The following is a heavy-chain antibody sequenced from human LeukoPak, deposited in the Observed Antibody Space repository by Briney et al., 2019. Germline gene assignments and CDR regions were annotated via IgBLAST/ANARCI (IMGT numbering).Heavy chain of an antibody. J-gene: IGHJ4*02. V-gene: IGHV1-18*01. Sequence: EASVKVSCKASGYTFSDFGISWVRQAPGQWLEWMGWISAYNGNADYAQKLQGRVTMTTDTSTSTAYMELRSLRSDDTAVYFCARVGGYCSGESCFDYWGQGTLVTVSS. CDR1: GYTFSDFG. D-gene: IGHD2-15*01. CDR3: ARVGGYCSGESCFDY. CDR2: ISAYNGNA.